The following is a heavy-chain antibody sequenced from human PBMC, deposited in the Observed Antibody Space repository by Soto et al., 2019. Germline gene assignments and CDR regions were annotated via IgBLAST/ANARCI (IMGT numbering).Heavy chain of an antibody. V-gene: IGHV1-69*06. CDR2: IIPIFGTA. Sequence: SVKVSCKASGGTFSSYAISWVRQAPGQGLEWMGGIIPIFGTANYAQKFQGRVTITADKSTSTAYMELSSLRSEDAAVYYCASSYYYDSSGYYPMYYFDYWGQGTLVTVSS. D-gene: IGHD3-22*01. J-gene: IGHJ4*02. CDR1: GGTFSSYA. CDR3: ASSYYYDSSGYYPMYYFDY.